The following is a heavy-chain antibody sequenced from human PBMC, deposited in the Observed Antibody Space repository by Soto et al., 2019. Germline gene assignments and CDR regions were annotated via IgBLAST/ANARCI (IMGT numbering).Heavy chain of an antibody. CDR2: IDPSGSYT. Sequence: SGESLKISCVASGYNFVSYWITWVRQMPGKGLEWMGKIDPSGSYTKYNPSFQGHVTFSADKSINTAYLQWSSLQASDTAMYYCVRVYTIFNYFDYWGQGTLVTVSS. J-gene: IGHJ4*02. V-gene: IGHV5-10-1*01. D-gene: IGHD3-3*01. CDR1: GYNFVSYW. CDR3: VRVYTIFNYFDY.